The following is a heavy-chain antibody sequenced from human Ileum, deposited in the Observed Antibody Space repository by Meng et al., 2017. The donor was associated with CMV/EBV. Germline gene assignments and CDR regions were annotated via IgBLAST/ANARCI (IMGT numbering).Heavy chain of an antibody. CDR2: IYTSGTT. CDR1: GGSISNYY. V-gene: IGHV4-4*07. CDR3: ARNYGSGNWNFFHY. J-gene: IGHJ4*02. Sequence: QVQLQESGTGLVKLSEPLSLTCYVSGGSISNYYWSWIRQPAGKGLEWIAHIYTSGTTNYNPSLKSRVTMSVDTSRNQFSLKLTSVTAADTAVYYCARNYGSGNWNFFHYWGQGTLVTVSS. D-gene: IGHD3-10*01.